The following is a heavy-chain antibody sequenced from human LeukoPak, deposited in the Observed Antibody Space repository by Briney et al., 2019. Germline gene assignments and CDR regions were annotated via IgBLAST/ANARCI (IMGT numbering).Heavy chain of an antibody. V-gene: IGHV4-59*01. D-gene: IGHD3-10*01. CDR1: GGSISTYY. Sequence: SETLSLTCTVSGGSISTYYWSWIRQPPGKGLEWIGYIYYSGSAKYNPSLKSRVTISVDTSKNQFSLKLSSVTAADTAVYYCARSYGSGNYFDYWGQGILVTVSS. CDR3: ARSYGSGNYFDY. CDR2: IYYSGSA. J-gene: IGHJ4*02.